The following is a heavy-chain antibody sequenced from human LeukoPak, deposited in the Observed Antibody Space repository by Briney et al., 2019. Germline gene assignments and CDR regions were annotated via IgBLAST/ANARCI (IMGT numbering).Heavy chain of an antibody. CDR1: GFTFSTYS. CDR2: ITSSSNYI. V-gene: IGHV3-21*01. D-gene: IGHD3-3*01. J-gene: IGHJ3*02. Sequence: GGSLRLSCEASGFTFSTYSMNWVRQAPGKGLEWVSSITSSSNYIYYADSVKGRFTISRDNAENSLSLQMNSLRAEDTAVYFCARGHDFWSGYSPDAFDIWGQGTMVTVSS. CDR3: ARGHDFWSGYSPDAFDI.